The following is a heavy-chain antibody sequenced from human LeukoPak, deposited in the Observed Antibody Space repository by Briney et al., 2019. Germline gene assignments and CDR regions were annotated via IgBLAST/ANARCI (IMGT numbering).Heavy chain of an antibody. CDR3: GAGAGGSGPLDY. Sequence: ASVKVSCKASGYNFISYYMHWVRQAPGQGLEWMGIINPSGGSTSYAQKFQDRVTMTRDTSTSTVYMELSSLKSEDAAVYYCGAGAGGSGPLDYWGQGTPVTVSS. J-gene: IGHJ4*02. V-gene: IGHV1-46*01. CDR2: INPSGGST. D-gene: IGHD6-19*01. CDR1: GYNFISYY.